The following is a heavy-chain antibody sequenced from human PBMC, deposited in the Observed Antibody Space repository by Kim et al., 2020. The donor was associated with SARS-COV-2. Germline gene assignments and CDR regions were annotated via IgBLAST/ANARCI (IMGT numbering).Heavy chain of an antibody. Sequence: YAQKLQDRVTIATDTSTSTAYMELRSLRSDDTAVYYCARGGGVVVPDFDPWGQGTLVTVSS. CDR3: ARGGGVVVPDFDP. V-gene: IGHV1-18*01. J-gene: IGHJ5*02. D-gene: IGHD2-21*02.